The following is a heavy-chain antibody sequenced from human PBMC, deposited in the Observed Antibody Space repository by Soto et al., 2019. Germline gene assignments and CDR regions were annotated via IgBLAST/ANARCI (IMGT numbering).Heavy chain of an antibody. CDR2: SSTYNGNT. V-gene: IGHV1-18*01. CDR1: GYTLSNYG. CDR3: VRDHRDFSSDYHYYHMDV. D-gene: IGHD3-3*01. J-gene: IGHJ6*03. Sequence: QAQLVQSGAEMKKPGASVKVSCKASGYTLSNYGISWVRQAPGQGLEWMGWSSTYNGNTKYAKKFQGRVTMTTDTSTSTAYMELRSLRSDDTAVYYCVRDHRDFSSDYHYYHMDVWGKGTTVTVSS.